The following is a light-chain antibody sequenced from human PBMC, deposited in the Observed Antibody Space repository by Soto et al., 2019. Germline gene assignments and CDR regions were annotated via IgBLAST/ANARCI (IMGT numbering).Light chain of an antibody. CDR1: QGISSY. J-gene: IGKJ4*01. V-gene: IGKV1-8*01. CDR3: QQYDDWLRLT. Sequence: AIRMTQSPSSLSASTGDRVTITCRASQGISSYLAWYQQKPGKAPKLLIYAASTLQSGVPSRFSGSGSGTDFTLTISCLQSEDFATYYCQQYDDWLRLTFGGGTKVEIK. CDR2: AAS.